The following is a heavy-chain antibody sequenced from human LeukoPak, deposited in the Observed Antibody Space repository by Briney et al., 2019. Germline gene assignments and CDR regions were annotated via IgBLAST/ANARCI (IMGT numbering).Heavy chain of an antibody. CDR1: GYTLTSYD. J-gene: IGHJ5*02. D-gene: IGHD3-22*01. CDR2: MNPNSGRT. CDR3: ARGYYDSSPRDNWFDP. Sequence: ASVKVSGKASGYTLTSYDINWVRQATGQGLEWMGWMNPNSGRTGYAQNFQGRITITRNTSISTAYMELSRLRSDDTAVYYCARGYYDSSPRDNWFDPWGQGTLVTVSS. V-gene: IGHV1-8*01.